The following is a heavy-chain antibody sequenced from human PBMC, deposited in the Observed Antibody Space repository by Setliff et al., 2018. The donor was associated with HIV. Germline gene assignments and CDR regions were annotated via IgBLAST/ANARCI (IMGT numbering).Heavy chain of an antibody. Sequence: GGSLRLSCAASGFTFSNYAMSWVRQAPGRGLEWVSVIYSTTDSTYYPDFAKGRFTITKDNSKNTLFLNMSSLRAEDAAIYYCAKIPHTGDSAFDVWGQGTMVTVS. CDR2: IYSTTDST. CDR3: AKIPHTGDSAFDV. V-gene: IGHV3-23*03. J-gene: IGHJ3*01. D-gene: IGHD7-27*01. CDR1: GFTFSNYA.